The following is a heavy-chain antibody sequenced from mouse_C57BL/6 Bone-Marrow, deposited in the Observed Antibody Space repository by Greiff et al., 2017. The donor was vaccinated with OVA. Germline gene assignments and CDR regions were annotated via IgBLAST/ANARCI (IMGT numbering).Heavy chain of an antibody. D-gene: IGHD2-10*01. J-gene: IGHJ1*03. V-gene: IGHV1-5*01. CDR1: GYTFTSYW. Sequence: VQLKQSGTVLARPGASVKMSCKTSGYTFTSYWMHWVKQRPGPGLEWIGAIYPGNSDTSYNQKFKGKAKLTAVTSASTAYMELSSLTNEDSAVYYCTRSRFLPYWYFDVWGTGTTVTVSS. CDR2: IYPGNSDT. CDR3: TRSRFLPYWYFDV.